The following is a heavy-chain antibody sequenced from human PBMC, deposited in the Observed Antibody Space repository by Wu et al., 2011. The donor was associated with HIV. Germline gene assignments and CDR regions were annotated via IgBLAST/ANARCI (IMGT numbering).Heavy chain of an antibody. CDR3: ATDPTIAVAGAKSF. Sequence: SNFYAITWVRQAPGQGLEWMGRLIPIFGTAIYAHKFQGRLTITADKSSNTASMELTSLKSEDTAVYYCATDPTIAVAGAKSFWGRGTLVSVSS. V-gene: IGHV1-69*06. CDR2: LIPIFGTA. D-gene: IGHD6-19*01. CDR1: SNFYA. J-gene: IGHJ4*02.